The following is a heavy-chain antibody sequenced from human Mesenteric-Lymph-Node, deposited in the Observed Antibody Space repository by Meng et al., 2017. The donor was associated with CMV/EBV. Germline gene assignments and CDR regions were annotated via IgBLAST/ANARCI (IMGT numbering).Heavy chain of an antibody. CDR1: GGSISSSSYY. D-gene: IGHD2-2*01. V-gene: IGHV4-39*01. CDR2: IHYGGNT. J-gene: IGHJ2*01. Sequence: SETLSLTCTVSGGSISSSSYYWGWIRQPPEKGPEWTGGIHYGGNTYYNSSLKSRVTISVDTSNNQFSPKLSSVTAADTAIYHCARQVIIPASIGYFDLWGRGTLVTVSS. CDR3: ARQVIIPASIGYFDL.